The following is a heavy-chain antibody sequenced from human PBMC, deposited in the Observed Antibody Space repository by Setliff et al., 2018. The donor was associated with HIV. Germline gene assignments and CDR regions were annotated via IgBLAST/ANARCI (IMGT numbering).Heavy chain of an antibody. CDR1: GGSISDNKYY. V-gene: IGHV4-39*01. CDR3: ASRVYYYDESAILREEGFVP. D-gene: IGHD3-22*01. Sequence: KPSETLSLTCSVSGGSISDNKYYWSWIRQPPGKGLEWTGSIYHSGKTYYNPSLKRRLTISVDTSKNEFSLKLTSVTAADTAVYYCASRVYYYDESAILREEGFVPWGQGTLVTVSS. CDR2: IYHSGKT. J-gene: IGHJ5*02.